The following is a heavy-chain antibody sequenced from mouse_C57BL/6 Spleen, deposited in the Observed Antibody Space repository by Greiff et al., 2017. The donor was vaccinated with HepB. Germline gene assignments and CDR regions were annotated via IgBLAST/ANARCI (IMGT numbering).Heavy chain of an antibody. J-gene: IGHJ3*01. CDR1: GYTFTSYW. CDR2: FDPNSGGT. Sequence: QVQLKQSGAELVKPGASVKLSCKASGYTFTSYWMHWVKQRPGRGLEWIGRFDPNSGGTKYNEKFKSKATLTVDKPSSTAYMQLSSLTSEDSAVYYCASNYYGSSCGFAYWGQGTLVTVSA. D-gene: IGHD1-1*01. CDR3: ASNYYGSSCGFAY. V-gene: IGHV1-72*01.